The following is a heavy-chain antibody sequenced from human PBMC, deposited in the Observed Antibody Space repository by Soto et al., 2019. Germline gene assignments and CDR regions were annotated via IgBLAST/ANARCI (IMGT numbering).Heavy chain of an antibody. D-gene: IGHD6-19*01. Sequence: ASVKFSCKASGGTFSSYAISWVRQAPGQGLEWMGGIIPIFGTANYAQKFQGRVTITADESTSTAYMELSSLRSEDTAVYYCARENQWLVRVFFDYWGQGTLVTVSS. V-gene: IGHV1-69*13. CDR3: ARENQWLVRVFFDY. J-gene: IGHJ4*02. CDR1: GGTFSSYA. CDR2: IIPIFGTA.